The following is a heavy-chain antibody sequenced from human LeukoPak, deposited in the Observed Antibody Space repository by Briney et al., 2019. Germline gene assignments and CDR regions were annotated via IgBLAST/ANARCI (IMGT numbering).Heavy chain of an antibody. V-gene: IGHV4-34*01. J-gene: IGHJ4*02. D-gene: IGHD5-18*01. CDR1: GGSFSGYY. Sequence: PSETLSLTCAVYGGSFSGYYWSWIRQPPGKGLEWIGEINHSGSTNYNPSLKSRVTISVDRSKNQFSLKLSSVTAADTAVYYCASGYSYGYAGGLDYWGQGTLVTVSS. CDR3: ASGYSYGYAGGLDY. CDR2: INHSGST.